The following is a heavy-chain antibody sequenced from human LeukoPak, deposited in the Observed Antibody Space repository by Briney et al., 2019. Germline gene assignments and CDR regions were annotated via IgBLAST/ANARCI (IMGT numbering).Heavy chain of an antibody. CDR3: ASSPAYYYYGMDV. V-gene: IGHV4-4*07. J-gene: IGHJ6*02. Sequence: PSETLSLTCTVSGGSISSYYWSWIRQPAGKGLEWIGRIYTSGSTNYNPSLKSRVTMSVDTSKNQFSLKLGSVTAAGTAVYYCASSPAYYYYGMDVWGQGTTVTVSS. D-gene: IGHD2-2*01. CDR1: GGSISSYY. CDR2: IYTSGST.